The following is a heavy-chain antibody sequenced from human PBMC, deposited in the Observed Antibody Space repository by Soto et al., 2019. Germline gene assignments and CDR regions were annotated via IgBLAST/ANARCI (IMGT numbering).Heavy chain of an antibody. D-gene: IGHD6-19*01. Sequence: SVRVSCKASGDTFSSHGISWVRQAPGQGLEYMGGIIPKFGTTNYAQKFRGRVTITADESTSTAYMEVSSLRYEDTAVYYCARASGRGWYNWCDRWGEGTMVTVSA. CDR2: IIPKFGTT. V-gene: IGHV1-69*13. CDR3: ARASGRGWYNWCDR. CDR1: GDTFSSHG. J-gene: IGHJ5*02.